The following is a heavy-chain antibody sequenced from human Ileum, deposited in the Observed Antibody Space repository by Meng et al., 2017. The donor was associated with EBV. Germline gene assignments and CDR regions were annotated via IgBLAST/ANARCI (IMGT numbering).Heavy chain of an antibody. D-gene: IGHD6-19*01. CDR3: ARDGYSSGSD. CDR1: GGAVSSGGNY. V-gene: IGHV4-61*08. Sequence: QVQLQESGPGLVKPSETLSLTCSFPGGAVSSGGNYWSWIRQPPGKGLEWIGYIYNSGSTNYNPSLKSRVTISVDTSKNQFSLKLSSVTAADTAVYYCARDGYSSGSDWGQGTLVTVSS. J-gene: IGHJ4*02. CDR2: IYNSGST.